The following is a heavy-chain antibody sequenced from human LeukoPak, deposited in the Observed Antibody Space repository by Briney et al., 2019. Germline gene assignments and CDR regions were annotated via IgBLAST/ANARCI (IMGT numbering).Heavy chain of an antibody. D-gene: IGHD5-18*01. Sequence: GGSLRLSCAASGFTFGSYTMHWVRQAPGKGLDWVALISYDGSEKSYADSVKGRFTISRHNTKNTLYLQINILRAEDTAVYHCARDLYSYGPFDYWGQGTLVTVSS. J-gene: IGHJ4*02. CDR3: ARDLYSYGPFDY. CDR2: ISYDGSEK. V-gene: IGHV3-30*04. CDR1: GFTFGSYT.